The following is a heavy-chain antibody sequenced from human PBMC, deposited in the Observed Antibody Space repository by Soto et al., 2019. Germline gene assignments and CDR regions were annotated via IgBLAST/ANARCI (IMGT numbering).Heavy chain of an antibody. V-gene: IGHV4-61*01. D-gene: IGHD1-26*01. J-gene: IGHJ4*02. Sequence: NPSETLSLTCTVSGGSASSGSYYWSWIRQPPGKGLEWIGYIYYSGSTNYNPSLKSRVTISVDTSKNQFSLKLSSVTAADTAVYYCARADRSYYTDYWGQGTLVTVSS. CDR1: GGSASSGSYY. CDR3: ARADRSYYTDY. CDR2: IYYSGST.